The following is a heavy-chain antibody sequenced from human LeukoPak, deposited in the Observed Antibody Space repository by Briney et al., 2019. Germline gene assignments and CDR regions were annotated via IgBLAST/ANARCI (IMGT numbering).Heavy chain of an antibody. J-gene: IGHJ5*02. CDR1: GFTFSSYE. D-gene: IGHD3-10*01. CDR3: ARGGFGFGEPLGWFDP. Sequence: GGSLRLSCAASGFTFSSYEMNWVRQAPGKGLEWVSYISSSGSTIYYADSVKGRFTISRDNAKNSLYLQMNSLRVEDTAVYYCARGGFGFGEPLGWFDPWGQGTLVTVSS. V-gene: IGHV3-48*03. CDR2: ISSSGSTI.